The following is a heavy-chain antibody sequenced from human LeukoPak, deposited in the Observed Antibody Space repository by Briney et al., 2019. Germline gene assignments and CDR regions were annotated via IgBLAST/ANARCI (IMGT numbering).Heavy chain of an antibody. CDR3: ANEIRPNDY. CDR2: ISISGTKT. V-gene: IGHV3-23*01. J-gene: IGHJ4*02. Sequence: AGGSLRLSCAASEFDFSTHAMTWVRKAPGKGLEWVSAISISGTKTYYADSVKGRFTISRDNSKNTLYLQMYSLRAEDTAVYYCANEIRPNDYWGQGTLVTVSS. CDR1: EFDFSTHA. D-gene: IGHD4-17*01.